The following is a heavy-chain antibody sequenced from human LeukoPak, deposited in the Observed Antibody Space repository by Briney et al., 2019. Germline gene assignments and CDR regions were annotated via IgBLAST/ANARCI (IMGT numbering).Heavy chain of an antibody. D-gene: IGHD5-12*01. J-gene: IGHJ4*02. CDR3: AKGGGYSGDDWVDY. CDR1: GFTFSTFG. V-gene: IGHV3-30*18. Sequence: GGSLRLSCAASGFTFSTFGIHWVRQAPGEGLEWVAIISYDGSNKYYADSVKGRVTISRDNSKNTLYLQMNSLRAEDTAVYYCAKGGGYSGDDWVDYWGQGTLVTVSS. CDR2: ISYDGSNK.